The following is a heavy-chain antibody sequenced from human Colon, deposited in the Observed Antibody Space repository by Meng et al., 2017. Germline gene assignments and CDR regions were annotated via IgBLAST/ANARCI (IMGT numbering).Heavy chain of an antibody. Sequence: SETLSLTCTVSGVSITNYYWSFIRQPPGKGLEWIGYIYYSGTINYNPSLKSRVTMSVDASKNQFSLKLNSLTAADTAVYFCAKSTRMAIRGYDAFDIWGQGQMV. V-gene: IGHV4-59*01. CDR3: AKSTRMAIRGYDAFDI. D-gene: IGHD2-8*01. CDR1: GVSITNYY. CDR2: IYYSGTI. J-gene: IGHJ3*02.